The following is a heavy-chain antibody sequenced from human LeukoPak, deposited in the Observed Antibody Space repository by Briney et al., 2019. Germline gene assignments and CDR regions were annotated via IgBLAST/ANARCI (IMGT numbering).Heavy chain of an antibody. CDR1: GGSSSGYY. D-gene: IGHD4-17*01. CDR3: ARVVGSRYGDYPLFDY. V-gene: IGHV4-34*01. Sequence: KPSETLSLTCAVYGGSSSGYYWSWIRQPPGKGLEWIGEINHSGSTNYNPSLKSRVTISVDTSKNQFSLKLSSVTAADTAVYYCARVVGSRYGDYPLFDYWGQGTLVTVSS. J-gene: IGHJ4*02. CDR2: INHSGST.